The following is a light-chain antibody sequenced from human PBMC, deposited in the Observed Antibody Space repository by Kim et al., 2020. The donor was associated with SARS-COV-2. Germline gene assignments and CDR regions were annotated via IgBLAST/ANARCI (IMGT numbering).Light chain of an antibody. CDR1: QSVSTY. V-gene: IGKV3-11*01. CDR2: DAS. J-gene: IGKJ2*01. Sequence: EIVLTQSPATLSLSPGERATVSCKASQSVSTYLAWYQQKPGQAPRLLIYDASKRATDIPARFTGSGSGTDSTLTISSLEPEDFAVYYCQQYSSWPLTFGGGTKLE. CDR3: QQYSSWPLT.